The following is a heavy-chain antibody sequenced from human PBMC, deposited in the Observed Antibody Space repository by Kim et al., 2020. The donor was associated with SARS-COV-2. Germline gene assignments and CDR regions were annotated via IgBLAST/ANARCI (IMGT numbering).Heavy chain of an antibody. J-gene: IGHJ4*02. V-gene: IGHV3-23*01. CDR1: GFTFSSYA. CDR3: AKARWELLNKNRYYFDY. CDR2: ISGSGGST. Sequence: GGSLRLSCAASGFTFSSYAMSWVRQAPGKGLEWVSAISGSGGSTYYADSVKGRFTISRDNSKNTLYLQMNSLRAEDTAVYYCAKARWELLNKNRYYFDYWGQGTLVTVSS. D-gene: IGHD1-26*01.